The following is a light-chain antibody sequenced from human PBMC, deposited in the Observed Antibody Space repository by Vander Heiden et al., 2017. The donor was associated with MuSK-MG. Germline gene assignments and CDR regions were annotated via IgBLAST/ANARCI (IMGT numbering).Light chain of an antibody. J-gene: IGKJ1*01. CDR3: QQSYNTPWT. CDR2: SAS. V-gene: IGKV1-39*01. Sequence: DIQMTQSPSSLSASVGDRVTITCRASQSISNYLSWYQQKPGKAPNLLIYSASNLQNGVASRFSGSGSGTYFTLTISSLQPADFGTYYCQQSYNTPWTFGQGTQVEI. CDR1: QSISNY.